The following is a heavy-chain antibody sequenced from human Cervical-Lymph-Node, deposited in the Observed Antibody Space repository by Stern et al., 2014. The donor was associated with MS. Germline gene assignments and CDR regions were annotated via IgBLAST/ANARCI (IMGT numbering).Heavy chain of an antibody. Sequence: QMQLVQSGAEVKKPGASVKVSCKASGYTLTGYYLHWVRQAPGQGLEYMGWINPNSGGTNYAQKFQGRVTMTRDTSISTAYMELSRLGSDDTAVYYCARDNDGSGSYSQNYYYGVDVWGQGTTVTVS. CDR1: GYTLTGYY. D-gene: IGHD3-10*01. J-gene: IGHJ6*02. CDR2: INPNSGGT. CDR3: ARDNDGSGSYSQNYYYGVDV. V-gene: IGHV1-2*02.